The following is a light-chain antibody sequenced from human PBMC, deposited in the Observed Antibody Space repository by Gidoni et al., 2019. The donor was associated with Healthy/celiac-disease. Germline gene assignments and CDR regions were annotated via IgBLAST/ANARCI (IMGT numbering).Light chain of an antibody. Sequence: DTQMTQSPPTLSASVGDRVPITARASLSIASCLAWYQQKPGKAPKLLIYKASNLESGVPSRFSGSGSGTEFTLTISSLQPDDFATYYCQQYNSYSWTFGQGTKVEIK. CDR2: KAS. V-gene: IGKV1-5*03. J-gene: IGKJ1*01. CDR3: QQYNSYSWT. CDR1: LSIASC.